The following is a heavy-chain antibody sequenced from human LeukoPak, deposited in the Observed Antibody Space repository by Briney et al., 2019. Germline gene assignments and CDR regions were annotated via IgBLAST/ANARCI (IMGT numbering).Heavy chain of an antibody. CDR2: ISGGGEST. J-gene: IGHJ4*02. CDR3: ARRSGRRYEY. CDR1: EFIFSGYW. V-gene: IGHV3-48*04. D-gene: IGHD5-24*01. Sequence: GGSLRLSCAASEFIFSGYWMNWVRQAPGKGLEWVSHISGGGESTVYPDAVKGRFTISRDNAKNSLYLQMNSLRVEDTGIYYCARRSGRRYEYWGQGVLVTVSP.